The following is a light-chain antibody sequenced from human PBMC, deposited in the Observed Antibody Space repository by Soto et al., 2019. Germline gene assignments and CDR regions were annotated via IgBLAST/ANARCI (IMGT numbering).Light chain of an antibody. CDR3: QHYNGYSEA. J-gene: IGKJ1*01. V-gene: IGKV1-5*03. CDR2: KAS. Sequence: DIQMTQSPSTLSGSVGDSVTITCRASQPISSWLAWYHQKPGKAPKLLIYKASTLKSGVPSRFSGSGSGTEFTLTISSLLPDGFATYYCQHYNGYSEAFGQGTKVELK. CDR1: QPISSW.